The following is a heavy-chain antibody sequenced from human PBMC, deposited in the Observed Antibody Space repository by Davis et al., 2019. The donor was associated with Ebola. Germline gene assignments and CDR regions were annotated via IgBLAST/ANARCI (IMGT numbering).Heavy chain of an antibody. V-gene: IGHV3-74*01. CDR1: GFSFSSTW. D-gene: IGHD3-10*01. Sequence: GESLKIPCAASGFSFSSTWMHWVRQAPGKGLVWVSRIHSDGTSTIYTDSVKGRFTISRDNAKNTLYLQMNSLRAEDTAVYYCARDRYYTIDVWGQGTTVTVSS. CDR3: ARDRYYTIDV. J-gene: IGHJ6*02. CDR2: IHSDGTST.